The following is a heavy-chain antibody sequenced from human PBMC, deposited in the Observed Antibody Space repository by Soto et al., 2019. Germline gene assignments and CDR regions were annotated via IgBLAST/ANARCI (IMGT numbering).Heavy chain of an antibody. Sequence: EVQLVESGGGLVQPGGSLRLSCAASGFTFSNYDMHWVRQVTGKGLEWVSGITTAGDTYYAGSVKGRFTISREKAKNSLDLQMNSLSAGDTAVYYCARELHGGSYGMDVWGQGTTVTVSS. J-gene: IGHJ6*02. CDR3: ARELHGGSYGMDV. CDR1: GFTFSNYD. V-gene: IGHV3-13*01. CDR2: ITTAGDT.